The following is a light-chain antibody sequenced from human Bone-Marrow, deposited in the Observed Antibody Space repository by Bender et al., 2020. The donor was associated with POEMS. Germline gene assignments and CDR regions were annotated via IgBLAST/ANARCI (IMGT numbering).Light chain of an antibody. Sequence: QSVLTQPPSASGTPGQRVILSCSGSTSNIGSYFVYWYQHFPGTAPKLLIYKNNQRPSGVPDRFSGSKSGTSASLAISGLQSEDEADYYCAAWEDSLNGWVFGGGTKLTVL. CDR3: AAWEDSLNGWV. J-gene: IGLJ3*02. CDR1: TSNIGSYF. CDR2: KNN. V-gene: IGLV1-44*01.